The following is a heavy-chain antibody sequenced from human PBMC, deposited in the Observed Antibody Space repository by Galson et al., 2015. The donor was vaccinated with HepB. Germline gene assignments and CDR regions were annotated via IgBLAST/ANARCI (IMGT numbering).Heavy chain of an antibody. CDR3: ARHGTFLAAAGKNWFDP. J-gene: IGHJ5*02. V-gene: IGHV4-39*01. CDR1: GGSISSSSYY. D-gene: IGHD6-13*01. CDR2: IYYSGST. Sequence: ETLSLTCAVSGGSISSSSYYWGWIRQPPGKGLEWIGSIYYSGSTYYNPSLKSRVTISVDTSKNQFSLKLSSVTAADTAVYYCARHGTFLAAAGKNWFDPWGQGTLVTVSS.